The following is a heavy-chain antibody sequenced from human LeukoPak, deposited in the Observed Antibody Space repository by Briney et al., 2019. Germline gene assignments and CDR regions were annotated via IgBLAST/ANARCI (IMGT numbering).Heavy chain of an antibody. Sequence: QPGGSLRLSCVASGFSLSGYAMSWVRQAPGKGQEWVSGMLKSGSTFYSDSVKGRFTISRDSSTNSLYLQMNSLRSEDTAIYSCAKDLTFGDGRWEFVPWGQGTLVTVSS. CDR2: MLKSGST. J-gene: IGHJ5*02. CDR1: GFSLSGYA. V-gene: IGHV3-23*01. CDR3: AKDLTFGDGRWEFVP. D-gene: IGHD4-17*01.